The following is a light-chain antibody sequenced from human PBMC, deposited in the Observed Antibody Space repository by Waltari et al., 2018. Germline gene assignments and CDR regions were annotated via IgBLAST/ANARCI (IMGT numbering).Light chain of an antibody. CDR3: SSYTGSSTI. V-gene: IGLV2-14*01. CDR1: SSDVGGYNY. Sequence: QSALTQPASVSGSPGQSITISCTGTSSDVGGYNYVSWYQQHPGKAPKLMIYEVSNRPSGVSNRFCGAKSGNTASLTISGLQAEDEADYYCSSYTGSSTIFGTGTKVTVL. CDR2: EVS. J-gene: IGLJ1*01.